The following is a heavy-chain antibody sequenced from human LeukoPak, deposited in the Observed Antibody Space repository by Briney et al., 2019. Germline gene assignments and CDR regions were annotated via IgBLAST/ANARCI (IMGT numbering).Heavy chain of an antibody. CDR2: IKTRNEGGTS. J-gene: IGHJ6*02. D-gene: IGHD2/OR15-2a*01. Sequence: GGSLRLSCAASGFHFSNARMSWVRQAPGKGLEWVGRIKTRNEGGTSEYAAPVKGRFTISRDDSKNTVHLQMNSLKTEDTGVYYCTKPDLLWVGEDVWGPGTTVTVSS. V-gene: IGHV3-15*01. CDR3: TKPDLLWVGEDV. CDR1: GFHFSNAR.